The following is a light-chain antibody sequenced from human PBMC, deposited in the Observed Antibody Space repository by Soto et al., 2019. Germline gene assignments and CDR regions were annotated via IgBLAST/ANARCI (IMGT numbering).Light chain of an antibody. Sequence: QSVPTQPPSASGAPGQRVTVSCSGSSSNIGSNTVNWYQHLPGTAPKLLIYNNNQRPSGVPDRVSGSKSGTSASLAISGLQSEDEADYFCAAWDDSLDVLIFGGGTKLTVL. J-gene: IGLJ2*01. CDR3: AAWDDSLDVLI. V-gene: IGLV1-44*01. CDR2: NNN. CDR1: SSNIGSNT.